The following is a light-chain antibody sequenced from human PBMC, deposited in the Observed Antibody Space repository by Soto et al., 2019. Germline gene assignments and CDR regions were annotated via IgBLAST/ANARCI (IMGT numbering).Light chain of an antibody. CDR2: SAS. CDR3: QQYNKWPQWT. V-gene: IGKV3-15*01. CDR1: QSIRTD. J-gene: IGKJ1*01. Sequence: EVVMTQSPATLSVSPGERATLSCRASQSIRTDLAWYQQKPGQAPSLLIFSASTRATGVPARFSGSGSGTEFPLTISSLQSEDFAVYYCQQYNKWPQWTFGQGTKVDIK.